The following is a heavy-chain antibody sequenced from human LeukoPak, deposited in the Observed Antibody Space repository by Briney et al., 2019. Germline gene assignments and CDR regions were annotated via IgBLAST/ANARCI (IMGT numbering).Heavy chain of an antibody. Sequence: GGSLRLSCAASGFTFSSDAMNWVRQAPGKGLEWVAVISYDGSNKYYADSVKGRFTISRDNSKNTLYLQMNSLRAEDTAVYYCAKDGLPWIPFQSFDYWGQGTLVTVSS. V-gene: IGHV3-30*18. CDR2: ISYDGSNK. CDR1: GFTFSSDA. J-gene: IGHJ4*02. CDR3: AKDGLPWIPFQSFDY. D-gene: IGHD5-18*01.